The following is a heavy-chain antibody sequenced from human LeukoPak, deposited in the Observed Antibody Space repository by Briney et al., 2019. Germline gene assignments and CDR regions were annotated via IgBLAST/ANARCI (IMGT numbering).Heavy chain of an antibody. J-gene: IGHJ4*02. V-gene: IGHV4-61*02. CDR1: GGSISSSSYH. CDR3: ARALEWEPGAFDY. Sequence: SETLSLTCTVSGGSISSSSYHWSWIRQPAGKGLEWIGRIYTSVSTNYNPSLKSRVTMSVDTSKNQFSLKVSSVTAADTAVYYCARALEWEPGAFDYLGQGTLVTVSS. D-gene: IGHD1-26*01. CDR2: IYTSVST.